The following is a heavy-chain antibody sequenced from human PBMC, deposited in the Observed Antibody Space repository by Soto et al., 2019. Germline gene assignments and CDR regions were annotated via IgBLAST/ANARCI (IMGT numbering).Heavy chain of an antibody. J-gene: IGHJ6*02. V-gene: IGHV1-2*02. CDR2: INPNSGGT. CDR3: ARDPTRGELLYGMDV. CDR1: GHSFTAYY. D-gene: IGHD1-7*01. Sequence: ASVKVSCKASGHSFTAYYFHWVRQAPGQGLEWMGWINPNSGGTKYAQKFQGRVTMTRDTSKNQFSLKLRSVTAADTAVYYCARDPTRGELLYGMDVWGQGTTVTVSS.